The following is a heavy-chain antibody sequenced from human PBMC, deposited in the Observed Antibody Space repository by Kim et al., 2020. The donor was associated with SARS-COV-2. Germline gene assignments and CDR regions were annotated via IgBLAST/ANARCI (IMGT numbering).Heavy chain of an antibody. J-gene: IGHJ5*02. D-gene: IGHD3-10*01. CDR3: ARIAGAYSNWFDP. V-gene: IGHV3-23*01. Sequence: DPYSGKCRFTISRDNSRNTVYLQMNSRRVEDTAVYYCARIAGAYSNWFDPWGQGTLVTVSS.